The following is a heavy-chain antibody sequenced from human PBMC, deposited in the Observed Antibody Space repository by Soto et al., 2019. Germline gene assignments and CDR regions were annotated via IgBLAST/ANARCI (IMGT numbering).Heavy chain of an antibody. D-gene: IGHD6-19*01. CDR2: ISSSGTTI. Sequence: QVQLVESGGGLVKPGGSLRLSCAASGFSFSDYHMNWIRQAPGKGLEWVSYISSSGTTIYYADSVKGRFTISRDNANNTRDLQMNSLRAEDTAVYYCARDGDSSGWNEANWLDHWGQGTLVTVSS. CDR1: GFSFSDYH. J-gene: IGHJ5*02. CDR3: ARDGDSSGWNEANWLDH. V-gene: IGHV3-11*01.